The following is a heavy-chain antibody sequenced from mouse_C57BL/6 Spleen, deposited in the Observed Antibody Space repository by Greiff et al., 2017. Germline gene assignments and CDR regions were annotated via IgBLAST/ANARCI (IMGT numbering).Heavy chain of an antibody. CDR2: IYPGDGDT. CDR1: GYAFSSYW. J-gene: IGHJ3*01. V-gene: IGHV1-80*01. Sequence: VQLKQSGAELVKPGASVKISCKASGYAFSSYWMNWVKQRPGKGLEWIGQIYPGDGDTNYNGKFKGKATLTADKSSSTVYMQLSRLTSEDSAVYFSGSRDWSWFAYWGQGTMVTVSA. CDR3: GSRDWSWFAY. D-gene: IGHD3-3*01.